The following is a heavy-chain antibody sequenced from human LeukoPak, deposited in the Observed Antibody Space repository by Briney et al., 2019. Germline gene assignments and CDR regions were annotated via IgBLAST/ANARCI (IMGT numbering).Heavy chain of an antibody. CDR3: ARQAEGADY. D-gene: IGHD4/OR15-4a*01. J-gene: IGHJ4*02. CDR1: GYKFTNYW. V-gene: IGHV5-51*01. Sequence: GESLKISCKGSGYKFTNYWIGWVRQMPGKGLEWMGIIYPGAASDATYSPSFQGQVTISADKSITTAYLQWSSLKASDTAMYYCARQAEGADYWGQGTRVTVSS. CDR2: IYPGAASDA.